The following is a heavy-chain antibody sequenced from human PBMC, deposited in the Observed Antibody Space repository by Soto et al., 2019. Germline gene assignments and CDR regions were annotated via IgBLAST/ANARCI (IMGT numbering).Heavy chain of an antibody. CDR1: GGSISSGTSY. CDR3: ARHRGSGGSPRPLDY. V-gene: IGHV4-39*07. CDR2: IFYSGSS. Sequence: PSETLSLTCSVSGGSISSGTSYWSWIRQRPGKGLEWIGYIFYSGSSYYTPSLKSRVLISADTSKNQFSLNLTSVTAADTAVYYCARHRGSGGSPRPLDYWGQGTLVTVSS. J-gene: IGHJ4*02. D-gene: IGHD2-15*01.